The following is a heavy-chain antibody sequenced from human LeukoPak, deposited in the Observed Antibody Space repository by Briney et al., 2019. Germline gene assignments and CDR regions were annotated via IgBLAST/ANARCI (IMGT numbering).Heavy chain of an antibody. CDR2: ISYDGSNK. CDR1: GFTFNSYG. J-gene: IGHJ3*02. CDR3: AKDYGSGSYFHDAFDI. D-gene: IGHD3-10*01. Sequence: GGSLRLSCAASGFTFNSYGTHWVRQAPGKGLEWVAVISYDGSNKHYADSVKGRFSISRDNSKNTLYLQMNSLRAEDTAVYYCAKDYGSGSYFHDAFDIWGQGTMVTVSS. V-gene: IGHV3-30*18.